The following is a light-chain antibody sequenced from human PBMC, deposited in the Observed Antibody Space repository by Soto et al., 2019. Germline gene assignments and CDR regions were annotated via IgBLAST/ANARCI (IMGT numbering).Light chain of an antibody. CDR2: DVS. CDR3: NSYTSSSTPYV. Sequence: QSVLAQPASVSGSRGQSITISCTGTSSDVGGYNYVSWYQHHPGKAPKLMIYDVSNRPSGVSNRFSGSKSGNTASLTISGLQAEDEADYYCNSYTSSSTPYVFGTGTKVTVL. J-gene: IGLJ1*01. V-gene: IGLV2-14*03. CDR1: SSDVGGYNY.